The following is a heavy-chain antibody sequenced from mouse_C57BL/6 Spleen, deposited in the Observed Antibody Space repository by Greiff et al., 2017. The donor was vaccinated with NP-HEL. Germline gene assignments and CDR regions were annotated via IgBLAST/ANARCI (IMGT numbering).Heavy chain of an antibody. V-gene: IGHV1-82*01. D-gene: IGHD1-1*01. CDR2: IYPGDGAT. CDR3: ARCDYGSSYGYFDY. Sequence: QVQLQQSGPELVKPLASVKLSCKASGYAFSSSWMNWVKQRPGKGLEWIGRIYPGDGATNYNGKFKGKATLTADKSSSTAYMQLSSLTSEDSAVYFCARCDYGSSYGYFDYWGQGTTLTVSS. J-gene: IGHJ2*01. CDR1: GYAFSSSW.